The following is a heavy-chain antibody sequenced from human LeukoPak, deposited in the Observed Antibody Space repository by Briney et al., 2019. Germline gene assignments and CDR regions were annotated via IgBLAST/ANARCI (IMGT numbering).Heavy chain of an antibody. Sequence: MSSETLSLTCTVSGGSISSSSYYWGWIRQPPGKGLEWIGSIYYSGSTYYNPSLKSRVTISVDTSKNQFSLKLSSVTAADTAVYYCARGRGYSYGYFDYWGQGTLVTVSS. J-gene: IGHJ4*02. CDR3: ARGRGYSYGYFDY. D-gene: IGHD5-18*01. CDR2: IYYSGST. CDR1: GGSISSSSYY. V-gene: IGHV4-39*07.